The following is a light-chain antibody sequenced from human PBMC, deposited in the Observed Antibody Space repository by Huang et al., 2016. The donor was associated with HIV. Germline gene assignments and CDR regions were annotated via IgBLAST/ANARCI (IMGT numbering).Light chain of an antibody. V-gene: IGKV4-1*01. J-gene: IGKJ5*01. CDR3: QQYYSASIT. CDR2: WAS. CDR1: QPLLSTANNKSY. Sequence: DIVMTQSPGSLTVSLGERASINCTSSQPLLSTANNKSYLAWYQQKPRQPPKALIYWASNRESGVPERFNGSGSGTDFTLTISSLQAEDVALYYCQQYYSASITFGQGTRVEI.